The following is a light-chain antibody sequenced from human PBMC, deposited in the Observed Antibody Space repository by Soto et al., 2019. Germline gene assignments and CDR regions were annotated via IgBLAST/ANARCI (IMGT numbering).Light chain of an antibody. CDR3: QQYYSSPPVT. J-gene: IGKJ3*01. CDR1: QSVLYSSNNKNY. Sequence: DIVMTQSPDSLAVSLGERATINCKSSQSVLYSSNNKNYLAWYQQKPGQPPKLLIYWASTRESGVPDRFSGSGSGTAFTLTISSLQSEDVAVYDCQQYYSSPPVTFGPGTKVDIK. V-gene: IGKV4-1*01. CDR2: WAS.